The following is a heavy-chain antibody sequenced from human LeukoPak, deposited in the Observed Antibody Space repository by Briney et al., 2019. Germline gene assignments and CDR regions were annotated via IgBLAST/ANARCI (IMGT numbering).Heavy chain of an antibody. CDR3: TRVDSSGYYDY. Sequence: GSLRLSCAASGFTFSSYAMHWVRQAPGKGLEYVSAISSNGGSTYYANSVKGRFTIPRDNSKNTLYLQMNSLRAEDTAVYYCTRVDSSGYYDYWGQGTLVTVSS. CDR1: GFTFSSYA. V-gene: IGHV3-64*01. D-gene: IGHD3-22*01. CDR2: ISSNGGST. J-gene: IGHJ4*02.